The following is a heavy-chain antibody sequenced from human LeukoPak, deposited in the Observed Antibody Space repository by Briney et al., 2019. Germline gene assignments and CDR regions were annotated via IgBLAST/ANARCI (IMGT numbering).Heavy chain of an antibody. J-gene: IGHJ3*02. CDR1: GFTFSSNP. Sequence: GGSLRLFCAASGFTFSSNPMHWVRQAPGKGLEGVAFIRYDGSNKYYADSVKGRFTISRDNSKNTLYLQMNSLRAGDTAVYYCAKDDRDIVLMVYAIEGDAFDIWGRGTMVTVSS. CDR3: AKDDRDIVLMVYAIEGDAFDI. V-gene: IGHV3-30*02. D-gene: IGHD2-8*01. CDR2: IRYDGSNK.